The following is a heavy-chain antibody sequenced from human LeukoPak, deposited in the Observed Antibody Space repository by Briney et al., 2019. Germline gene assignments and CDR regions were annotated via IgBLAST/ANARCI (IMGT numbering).Heavy chain of an antibody. J-gene: IGHJ4*02. CDR3: ARGDYDIFGVGDY. CDR1: GYTFTGYY. CDR2: INPNSGGT. D-gene: IGHD3-10*02. Sequence: ASVKVSCKASGYTFTGYYMHWVRQAPGQGLEWMGWINPNSGGTNYAQKFQGRVTMTRDTSISTAYMELSRLRSDDTAVYYCARGDYDIFGVGDYWGQGTLVTVSS. V-gene: IGHV1-2*02.